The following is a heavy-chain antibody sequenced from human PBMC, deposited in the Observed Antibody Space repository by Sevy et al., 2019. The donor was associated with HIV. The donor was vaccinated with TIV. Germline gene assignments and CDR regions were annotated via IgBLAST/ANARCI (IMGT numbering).Heavy chain of an antibody. D-gene: IGHD3-3*01. CDR1: GGSISSGGYY. CDR3: ARGLYNFWSGYTNCFDY. CDR2: IYTSGTT. V-gene: IGHV4-61*02. Sequence: SETLSLTCTVSGGSISSGGYYWSWIRQPAGKGLEWIGRIYTSGTTNYNPSLKSRVTMSVDTSKNQFSLKLSSVTATDTAVYYCARGLYNFWSGYTNCFDYWGQGTLVTVSS. J-gene: IGHJ4*02.